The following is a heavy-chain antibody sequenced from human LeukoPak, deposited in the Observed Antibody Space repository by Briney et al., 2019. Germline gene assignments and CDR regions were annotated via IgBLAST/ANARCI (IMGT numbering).Heavy chain of an antibody. CDR2: ISSSGTTI. CDR3: ARAEGSDYYYYYMDV. J-gene: IGHJ6*03. V-gene: IGHV3-11*04. CDR1: GFTFSDYY. Sequence: GSLRLSCAASGFTFSDYYMSWIRQAPGEGLEWVSYISSSGTTIYYADSVKGRFTISRDNAKNSLYLQMNSLRAEDTAVYYCARAEGSDYYYYYMDVWGKGTTVTVSS.